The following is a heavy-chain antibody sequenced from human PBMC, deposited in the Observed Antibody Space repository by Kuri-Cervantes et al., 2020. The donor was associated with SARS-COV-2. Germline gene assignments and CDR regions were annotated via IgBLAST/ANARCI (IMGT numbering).Heavy chain of an antibody. Sequence: GGSLRLSCAASGFTFSTYSMTWVRQAPGKGLEWVSSISSSSSYIYYADSVKGRFTISRDNAKNSLYLQMNSLRAEDTAVYYCARGSWVTMGWYFDLWGRGTLVTVSS. D-gene: IGHD1-26*01. J-gene: IGHJ2*01. CDR2: ISSSSSYI. CDR3: ARGSWVTMGWYFDL. V-gene: IGHV3-21*01. CDR1: GFTFSTYS.